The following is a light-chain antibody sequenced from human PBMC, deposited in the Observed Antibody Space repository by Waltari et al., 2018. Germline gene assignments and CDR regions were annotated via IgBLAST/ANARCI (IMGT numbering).Light chain of an antibody. J-gene: IGLJ2*01. Sequence: QSVLPQPPSASGTPGQRVTISCSVSSSHIGSHSVNWYQHLPGPAPKLLIYSNNRRPSGVPDRFSGSKSGTSASLAISGLQSEDEADYYCAAWDDSLNGVVFGGGTKLTVL. CDR1: SSHIGSHS. CDR2: SNN. V-gene: IGLV1-44*01. CDR3: AAWDDSLNGVV.